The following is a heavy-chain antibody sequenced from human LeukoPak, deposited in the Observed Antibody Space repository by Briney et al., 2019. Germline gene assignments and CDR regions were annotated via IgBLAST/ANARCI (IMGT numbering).Heavy chain of an antibody. CDR1: GGSISSSSYY. CDR3: AREVTGDRLCWFDP. CDR2: IYYSGST. J-gene: IGHJ5*02. D-gene: IGHD7-27*01. Sequence: PSETLSLTCTVSGGSISSSSYYWGWIRQPPGKGLEWIGSIYYSGSTYYNPSLKSRVTISVDTSKNQFSLKLSSVTAADTAEYYCAREVTGDRLCWFDPWGQGTLATVSS. V-gene: IGHV4-39*07.